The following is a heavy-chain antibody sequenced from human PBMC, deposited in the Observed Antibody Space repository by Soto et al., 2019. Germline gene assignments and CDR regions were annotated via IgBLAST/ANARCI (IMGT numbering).Heavy chain of an antibody. CDR2: IHHSGST. V-gene: IGHV4-4*02. J-gene: IGHJ6*02. CDR1: DGFITNTHYW. D-gene: IGHD4-4*01. Sequence: QVQLQESGPGLVEPSGTLSLTCDVSDGFITNTHYWRSWVRQPPGKGLEWIGEIHHSGSTNYNPSLRSRVTMSVDTSKNQFSLKLNSLTAADAAVYYCAGGTDYRWVLWGQGTTVIVSS. CDR3: AGGTDYRWVL.